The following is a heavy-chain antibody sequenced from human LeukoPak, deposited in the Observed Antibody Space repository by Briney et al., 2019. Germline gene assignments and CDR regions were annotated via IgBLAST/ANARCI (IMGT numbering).Heavy chain of an antibody. V-gene: IGHV3-15*01. D-gene: IGHD3-3*01. CDR3: TTAPGGFLEWSSTFDY. Sequence: SGGSLRLSCAASGFTFSNAWMSWVRQAPGKGLEWVGRIKSKTDGGTTDYAAPVKGRFTISRDDSKNTLYLQMNSLKTEDTAVYYCTTAPGGFLEWSSTFDYWGQGTLVTVSS. CDR1: GFTFSNAW. CDR2: IKSKTDGGTT. J-gene: IGHJ4*02.